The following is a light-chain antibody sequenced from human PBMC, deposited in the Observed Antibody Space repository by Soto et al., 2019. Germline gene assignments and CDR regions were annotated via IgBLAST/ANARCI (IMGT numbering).Light chain of an antibody. V-gene: IGKV3-20*01. CDR2: SVS. CDR1: QRVSSN. J-gene: IGKJ1*01. Sequence: EIVLTQSPATLSLSPGERATLSCRASQRVSSNLAWYQQNPGQTPRLLIYSVSSRATGIPDRFSGSGSGTDFTLTISRLEPEDFAMYYCLHHGSSLWTFGQGTKVDIK. CDR3: LHHGSSLWT.